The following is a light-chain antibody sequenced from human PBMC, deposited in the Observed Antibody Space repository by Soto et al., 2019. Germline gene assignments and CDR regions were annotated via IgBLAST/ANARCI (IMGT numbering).Light chain of an antibody. Sequence: DIVMTQSPLSLPVTPGEPASIPCRSSQSLLHSNGYNYLDWYLQKPGQSPQLLIYLGSNRASGVPSRFSGSGSGTDFTLKISRVEAEDVGVYYCMQALQTWTFGQGTKVEIK. V-gene: IGKV2-28*01. CDR1: QSLLHSNGYNY. CDR2: LGS. J-gene: IGKJ1*01. CDR3: MQALQTWT.